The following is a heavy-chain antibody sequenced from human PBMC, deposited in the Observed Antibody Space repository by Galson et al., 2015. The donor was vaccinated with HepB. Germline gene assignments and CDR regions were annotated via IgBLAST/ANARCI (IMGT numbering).Heavy chain of an antibody. Sequence: ETLSLTCAVSGGSVSSNNWWSWVRQPPGKGLEWIGEIYHSGSTNYSPSLKSRVTLSVDRSKNHFSLKLSSVTAADTAVYYCARRGYTTGWIDHWGRGTLVTVSS. V-gene: IGHV4-4*02. CDR2: IYHSGST. CDR1: GGSVSSNNW. D-gene: IGHD2-8*02. J-gene: IGHJ4*02. CDR3: ARRGYTTGWIDH.